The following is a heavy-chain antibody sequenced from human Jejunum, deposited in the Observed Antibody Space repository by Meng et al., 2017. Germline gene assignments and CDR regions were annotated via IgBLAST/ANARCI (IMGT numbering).Heavy chain of an antibody. D-gene: IGHD3-10*01. J-gene: IGHJ5*02. CDR3: ARRAFASGISGGVPFDP. CDR1: EYTFTDYY. Sequence: ASVKVSCKASEYTFTDYYMHWVRQAPGQGLEWMGWIDPKSGGTNYVQKFQGRVTMTRDTSINTAYMELSSLRSDATAVYYCARRAFASGISGGVPFDPWGQGTLVTVSS. CDR2: IDPKSGGT. V-gene: IGHV1-2*02.